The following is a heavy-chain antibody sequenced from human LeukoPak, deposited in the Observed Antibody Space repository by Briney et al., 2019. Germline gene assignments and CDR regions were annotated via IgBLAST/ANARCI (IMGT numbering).Heavy chain of an antibody. J-gene: IGHJ5*02. V-gene: IGHV4-38-2*02. Sequence: SETLSLTCTVSGYSISSGYYWGWIRQPPGKELEWIGSIYHSGSTYYNPSLKSRVTISVDTSKNQFSLQLNSVTPEDTAVYYCARDRPYGVTPRGWFDPWGQGTLVTVSS. CDR1: GYSISSGYY. D-gene: IGHD4-17*01. CDR3: ARDRPYGVTPRGWFDP. CDR2: IYHSGST.